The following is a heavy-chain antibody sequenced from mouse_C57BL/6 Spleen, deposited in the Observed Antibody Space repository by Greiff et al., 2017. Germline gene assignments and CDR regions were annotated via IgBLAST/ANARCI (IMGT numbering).Heavy chain of an antibody. CDR1: GYTFTSYW. Sequence: QVQLQQPGAELVMPGASVKLSCKASGYTFTSYWMHWVKQRPGQGLEWIGEIDPSDSYTNYNQKFKGKSTLTVDKSSSTAYMRLSSLTSEDSAVYYCARFDDYGNFDYWGQGTTLTVSS. CDR2: IDPSDSYT. CDR3: ARFDDYGNFDY. V-gene: IGHV1-69*01. J-gene: IGHJ2*01. D-gene: IGHD2-4*01.